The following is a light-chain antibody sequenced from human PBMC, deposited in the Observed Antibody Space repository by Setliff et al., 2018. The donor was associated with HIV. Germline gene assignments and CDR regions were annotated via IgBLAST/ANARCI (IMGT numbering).Light chain of an antibody. V-gene: IGLV2-23*01. J-gene: IGLJ1*01. CDR2: EGS. CDR1: SSDVGGYSY. CDR3: CSYAGSSSPYV. Sequence: QSVLTQPASVSGSPGQSITISCTGTSSDVGGYSYVSWYQQHPGKAPKLMIYEGSKRPSGVSNRFSGSKSGNTASLTISGLQAEDEADYYCCSYAGSSSPYVFGTGTKGTVL.